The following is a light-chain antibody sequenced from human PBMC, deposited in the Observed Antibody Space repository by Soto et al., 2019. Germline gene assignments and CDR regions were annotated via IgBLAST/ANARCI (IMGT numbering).Light chain of an antibody. Sequence: QAVVKQPPPVSGAPGGRGTISRTGGSSKNGAGYDVHWYQQLPGTAPKLLIYGNSNRPSGVPDRFSGSKSGTSASLAITGLQAEDEADYYCQSYDSSLSGSYVFGTGTKVTVL. CDR1: SSKNGAGYD. V-gene: IGLV1-40*01. CDR3: QSYDSSLSGSYV. CDR2: GNS. J-gene: IGLJ1*01.